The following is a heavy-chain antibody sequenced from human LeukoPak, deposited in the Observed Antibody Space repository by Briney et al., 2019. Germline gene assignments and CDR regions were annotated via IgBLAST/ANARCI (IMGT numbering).Heavy chain of an antibody. V-gene: IGHV5-51*01. Sequence: GESLKISGKGSGYSFTSYWIGWVRQMPGKGLEWMGIIYPGDSDTKNSPSFQGQVTISADPSISTAYLQWSSLKASDTAMYYCARLTEDYCSGGSCYSDRGWFDPWGQGTLVTVSS. J-gene: IGHJ5*02. D-gene: IGHD2-15*01. CDR3: ARLTEDYCSGGSCYSDRGWFDP. CDR1: GYSFTSYW. CDR2: IYPGDSDT.